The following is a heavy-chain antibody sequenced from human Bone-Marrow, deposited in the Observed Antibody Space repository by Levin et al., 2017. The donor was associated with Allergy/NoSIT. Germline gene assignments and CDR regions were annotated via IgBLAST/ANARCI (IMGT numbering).Heavy chain of an antibody. CDR3: AKGLAGLLVVGATNPFGGFDY. V-gene: IGHV3-23*01. CDR1: GFTFSSYA. J-gene: IGHJ4*02. CDR2: ISGSGGST. D-gene: IGHD1-26*01. Sequence: GESLKISCAASGFTFSSYAMSWVRQAPGKGLEWVSAISGSGGSTYYADSVKGRFTISRDNSKNTLYLQMNSLRAEDTAVYYCAKGLAGLLVVGATNPFGGFDYWGQGTLVTVSS.